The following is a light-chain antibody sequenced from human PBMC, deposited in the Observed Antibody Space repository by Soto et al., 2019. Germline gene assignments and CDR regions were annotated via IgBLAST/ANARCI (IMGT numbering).Light chain of an antibody. V-gene: IGKV1-33*01. Sequence: DSQITQSPSAVTASGADRVTITCQASQDSSNYLNWYQQKPGKAPTLLIYDASNLETGVPSRFSGSGSGKDFTFTISSLQPEDIATYYCQQYDNLPVTFGGGTKVDI. CDR3: QQYDNLPVT. J-gene: IGKJ4*01. CDR1: QDSSNY. CDR2: DAS.